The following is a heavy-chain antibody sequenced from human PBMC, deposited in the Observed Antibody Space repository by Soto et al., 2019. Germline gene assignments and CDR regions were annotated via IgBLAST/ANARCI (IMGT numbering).Heavy chain of an antibody. CDR2: IWYDGSNK. CDR1: GFTFNNYG. J-gene: IGHJ4*02. CDR3: VRLNCSSNSCYSDY. V-gene: IGHV3-33*08. D-gene: IGHD2-2*02. Sequence: GGSLRLSCAASGFTFNNYGMQWVRQAPGKGLEWVAVIWYDGSNKYYVDSVKGRFSISRDNSKNTLYLQMNSLRAEDTAVFYCVRLNCSSNSCYSDYWGPGTLVTVSS.